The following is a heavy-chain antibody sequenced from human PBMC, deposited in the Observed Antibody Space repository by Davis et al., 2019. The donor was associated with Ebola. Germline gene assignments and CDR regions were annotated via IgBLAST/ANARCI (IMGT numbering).Heavy chain of an antibody. V-gene: IGHV3-23*01. CDR1: GFTFYSFA. CDR3: ARDELGLSGMDI. J-gene: IGHJ6*04. CDR2: ITSRSGGT. Sequence: GESLKISCAASGFTFYSFAMSWVRQAPGKGLEWVSAITSRSGGTYYADSAKGRFTISRDNAKDSLSLQMKSLRAEDTAVYYCARDELGLSGMDIWGKGTTVIVSS. D-gene: IGHD6-6*01.